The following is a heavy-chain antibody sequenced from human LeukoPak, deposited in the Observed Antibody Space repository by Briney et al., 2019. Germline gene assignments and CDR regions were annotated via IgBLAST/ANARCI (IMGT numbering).Heavy chain of an antibody. D-gene: IGHD1-26*01. V-gene: IGHV3-30-3*01. CDR2: ISYDGSNK. CDR1: GFTFSSYA. Sequence: SGGSLRLSCAASGFTFSSYAMHWVRQAPGKGLEWVAVISYDGSNKYYADSVKGRFTISRDNSKNTLYLQMNSLRAEDTAVYYCARDRVVGATSDAFDIWGQGTMVTVSS. CDR3: ARDRVVGATSDAFDI. J-gene: IGHJ3*02.